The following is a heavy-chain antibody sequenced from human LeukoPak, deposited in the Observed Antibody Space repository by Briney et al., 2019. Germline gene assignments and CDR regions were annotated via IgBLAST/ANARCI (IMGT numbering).Heavy chain of an antibody. CDR1: GFAFSSYW. Sequence: GGSLRLSCAASGFAFSSYWMSWVRQAPGKGLEWVAVISYDGSNKYYADSVKGRFTISRDNSKNTLYLQMNSLRAEDTAVYYCARDSSRGGSPYFDYWGQGTLVTVSS. CDR3: ARDSSRGGSPYFDY. D-gene: IGHD3-16*01. V-gene: IGHV3-30-3*01. CDR2: ISYDGSNK. J-gene: IGHJ4*02.